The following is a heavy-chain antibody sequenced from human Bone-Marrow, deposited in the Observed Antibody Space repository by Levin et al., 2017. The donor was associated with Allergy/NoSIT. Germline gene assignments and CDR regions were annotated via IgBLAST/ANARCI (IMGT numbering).Heavy chain of an antibody. J-gene: IGHJ4*02. Sequence: SVKVSCKASGDTFSKYTISWVRQVPGQGLEWVGGVSPTFGTSNFPQKFQGRVTITADLSTNTAFMEMSSLRSEDTALYFCARQMSPGYSSTWYFDSWGQGTRITVSS. CDR1: GDTFSKYT. CDR2: VSPTFGTS. D-gene: IGHD6-13*01. V-gene: IGHV1-69*13. CDR3: ARQMSPGYSSTWYFDS.